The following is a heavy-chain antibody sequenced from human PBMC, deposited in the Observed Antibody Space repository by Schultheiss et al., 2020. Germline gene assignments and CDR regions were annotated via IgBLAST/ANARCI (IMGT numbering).Heavy chain of an antibody. CDR3: ARDRVGATYDAFDL. Sequence: GGSLRLSCTATGFSLGTSGMNWVRQAPGKGLDWVSYISDGSTTIYYADSVKGRFTISRDNVKNSLYLQMNSLRAEDTAVYYCARDRVGATYDAFDLWGHGTMVTV. J-gene: IGHJ3*01. CDR1: GFSLGTSG. D-gene: IGHD1-26*01. CDR2: ISDGSTTI. V-gene: IGHV3-48*01.